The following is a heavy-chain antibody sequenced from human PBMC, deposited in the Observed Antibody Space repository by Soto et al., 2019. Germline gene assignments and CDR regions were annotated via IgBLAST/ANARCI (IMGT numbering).Heavy chain of an antibody. D-gene: IGHD3-22*01. CDR3: AREGPCYYDSSGALDV. V-gene: IGHV1-46*01. CDR2: INPNGGST. CDR1: GYTFTTYH. Sequence: QVQLVQSGAEVKKPGASVKVSCRASGYTFTTYHIHWVRQAPGQGLEWMGIINPNGGSTNYVQKFQGRVTMTSDTSTSTVYMELSSLRSEDTAVYYCAREGPCYYDSSGALDVWGQGTTVTVSS. J-gene: IGHJ6*02.